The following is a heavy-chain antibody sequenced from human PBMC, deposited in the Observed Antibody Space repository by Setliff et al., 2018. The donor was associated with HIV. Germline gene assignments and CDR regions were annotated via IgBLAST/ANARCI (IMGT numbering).Heavy chain of an antibody. D-gene: IGHD3-16*01. CDR1: GYTFNTYG. J-gene: IGHJ4*02. CDR2: ISPYNGYT. Sequence: EASVKVSCKASGYTFNTYGISWVRQAPGQGLEWMGWISPYNGYTNYVQKLQGRVTMTTDTSTSIAYMELRSLKSDDTAVYYCAREITNYFDYWGQGTLVTVSS. CDR3: AREITNYFDY. V-gene: IGHV1-18*01.